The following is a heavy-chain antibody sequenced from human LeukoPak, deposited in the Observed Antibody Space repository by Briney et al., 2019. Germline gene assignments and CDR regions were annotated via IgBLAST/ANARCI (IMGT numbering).Heavy chain of an antibody. Sequence: SETLSLTCTVSGGSISSGGYYWSWIRQPAGKGLEYLGRIYSTGSTNYNPSLRSRVTISVDTSKNHFSLKLSSVTAADTAVYYCARDSADYWGQGTLVTVSS. D-gene: IGHD1-26*01. CDR2: IYSTGST. CDR1: GGSISSGGYY. V-gene: IGHV4-61*02. J-gene: IGHJ4*02. CDR3: ARDSADY.